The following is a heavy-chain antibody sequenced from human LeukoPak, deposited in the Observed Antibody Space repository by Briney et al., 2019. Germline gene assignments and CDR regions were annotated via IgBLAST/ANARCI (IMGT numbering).Heavy chain of an antibody. CDR1: GGSFSGYY. CDR2: INHSGST. J-gene: IGHJ4*02. CDR3: ARAASGRRDGPEDLDY. V-gene: IGHV4-34*01. D-gene: IGHD5-24*01. Sequence: PSETLSLTCAVYGGSFSGYYWSWIRQPPGKGLEWIGEINHSGSTNYNPSLKSRVTISVDTSKNQFSLKLSSVTAADTAVYYCARAASGRRDGPEDLDYWGQGTLVTVSS.